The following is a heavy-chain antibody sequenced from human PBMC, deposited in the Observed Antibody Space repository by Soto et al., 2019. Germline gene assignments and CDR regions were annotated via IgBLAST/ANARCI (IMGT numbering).Heavy chain of an antibody. V-gene: IGHV4-34*01. CDR3: ARGEGDGSSLFYFDY. CDR2: INHSGST. Sequence: SETLSLTCAVYGGSFSGYYWSWIRQPPGKGLEWIGEINHSGSTNYNPSLKSRVTISVDTSKNQFSQKLSSVTAADTAVYYCARGEGDGSSLFYFDYWGQGTLVTVSS. J-gene: IGHJ4*02. D-gene: IGHD6-6*01. CDR1: GGSFSGYY.